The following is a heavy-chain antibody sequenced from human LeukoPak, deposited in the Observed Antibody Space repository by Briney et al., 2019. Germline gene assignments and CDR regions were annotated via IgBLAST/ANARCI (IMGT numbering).Heavy chain of an antibody. V-gene: IGHV4-4*02. J-gene: IGHJ4*02. CDR3: ARVGSGSYYGVSDY. CDR1: GGSISSSNW. CDR2: IYHSGST. D-gene: IGHD1-26*01. Sequence: SEALSLTCTVSGGSISSSNWWSWVRQPPGKGLEWIGEIYHSGSTNYNPSLKSRVTISVDKSKNQFSLKLSSVTAADTAVYYCARVGSGSYYGVSDYWGQGTLVTVSS.